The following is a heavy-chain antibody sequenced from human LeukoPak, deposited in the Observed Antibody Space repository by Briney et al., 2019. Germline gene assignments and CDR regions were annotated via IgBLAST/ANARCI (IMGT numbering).Heavy chain of an antibody. CDR3: ARENSGSYREFDY. D-gene: IGHD1-26*01. J-gene: IGHJ4*02. V-gene: IGHV4-4*07. CDR2: IYTSGST. Sequence: SETLSLTCSVSGVSISSYYWSWIRQPAGKGLEWIGRIYTSGSTNYNASPKSRVSMSVDTSKNQFSLKLSSVTAADTAVFYCARENSGSYREFDYWGQGTLVTVSS. CDR1: GVSISSYY.